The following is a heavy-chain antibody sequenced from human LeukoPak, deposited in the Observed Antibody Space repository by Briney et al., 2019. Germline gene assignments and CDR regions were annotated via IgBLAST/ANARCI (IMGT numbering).Heavy chain of an antibody. CDR1: GFTFSSHG. V-gene: IGHV3-30*03. CDR3: AREAAWGNWYFDL. CDR2: IGNDGHAK. D-gene: IGHD3-16*01. J-gene: IGHJ2*01. Sequence: GRSLRLSCVASGFTFSSHGMHWVRQAPGKGLEWVAVIGNDGHAKRYAESVEGRFTLSRDNSKNIHFLEMNSPRDGDTATYYCAREAAWGNWYFDLWGRGTLVTVSS.